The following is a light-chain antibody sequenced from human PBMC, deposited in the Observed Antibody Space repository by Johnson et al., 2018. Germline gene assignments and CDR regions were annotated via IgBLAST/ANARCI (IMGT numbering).Light chain of an antibody. J-gene: IGLJ1*01. CDR3: GTWDSSLSAGNV. CDR2: ENN. CDR1: SSNIGNNY. Sequence: QSVLTQPPSVSAAPGQKVTISCSGSSSNIGNNYVSWYQQLPGTAPKLLIYENNKRPSGIPARFSGSQSGSSATLGITGLQTGDEADYYCGTWDSSLSAGNVFGTGTKVTVL. V-gene: IGLV1-51*02.